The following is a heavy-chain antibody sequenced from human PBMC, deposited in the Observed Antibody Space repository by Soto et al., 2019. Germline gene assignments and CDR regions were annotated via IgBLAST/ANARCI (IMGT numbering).Heavy chain of an antibody. J-gene: IGHJ5*02. V-gene: IGHV4-31*03. D-gene: IGHD5-12*01. Sequence: SETLSLTCTVSGGSISSGGYYWSWIRQHPGKGLEWIGYIYYSGSTYYNPSLKSRVTISVDTSKNQFSLKLSSVTAADTAVYYCARDSPKGYSGLSWGQGTLVTVSS. CDR3: ARDSPKGYSGLS. CDR2: IYYSGST. CDR1: GGSISSGGYY.